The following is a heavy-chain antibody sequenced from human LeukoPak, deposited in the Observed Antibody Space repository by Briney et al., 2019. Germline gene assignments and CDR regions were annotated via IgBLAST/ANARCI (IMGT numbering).Heavy chain of an antibody. CDR2: IIPIFDTA. J-gene: IGHJ3*02. CDR3: AKNRDTTSFSSFDI. Sequence: ASVKVSCKASGGTFTSYAINRVRQAPGQGLEWMGGIIPIFDTAIHAQKFQGRVTITADKSTSTGYMELSSLRSEDTAVYYCAKNRDTTSFSSFDIWGQGTMVTVSS. V-gene: IGHV1-69*06. D-gene: IGHD2-2*01. CDR1: GGTFTSYA.